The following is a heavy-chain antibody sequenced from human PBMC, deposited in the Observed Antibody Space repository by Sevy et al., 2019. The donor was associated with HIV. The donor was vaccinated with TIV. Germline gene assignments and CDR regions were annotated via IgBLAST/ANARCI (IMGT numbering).Heavy chain of an antibody. V-gene: IGHV3-15*01. CDR3: TTGVVVVPAAQTSYYGMDV. CDR2: IKSKTDGGTT. D-gene: IGHD2-2*01. Sequence: GGSLRLSCAASGFTFSNAWMSWVRQAPGKGLEWVGRIKSKTDGGTTDYAAPVKGRFTISRDDSKNTLYLQMNSLKTQETAVYYCTTGVVVVPAAQTSYYGMDVWGQGTTVTVSS. CDR1: GFTFSNAW. J-gene: IGHJ6*02.